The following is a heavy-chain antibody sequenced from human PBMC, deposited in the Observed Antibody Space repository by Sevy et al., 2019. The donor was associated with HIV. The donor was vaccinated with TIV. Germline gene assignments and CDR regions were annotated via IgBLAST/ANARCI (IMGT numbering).Heavy chain of an antibody. J-gene: IGHJ4*02. CDR3: ATTKDYYDSSGYPFDY. V-gene: IGHV1-24*01. CDR2: FDPEDGET. D-gene: IGHD3-22*01. Sequence: ASVKVSCKVSGYTLTELSMHWLRQAPGKGLEWVGSFDPEDGETVYEHNFQGRVSMTEETSTDTDYMEGISLKFEDTAVYYCATTKDYYDSSGYPFDYWCQGTLVTVSS. CDR1: GYTLTELS.